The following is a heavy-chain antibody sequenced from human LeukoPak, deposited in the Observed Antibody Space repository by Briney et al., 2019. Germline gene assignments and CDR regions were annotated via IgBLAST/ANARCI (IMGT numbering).Heavy chain of an antibody. CDR3: AKIVSDYGDYFFDY. V-gene: IGHV3-30*18. CDR2: ISYDGSNK. D-gene: IGHD4-17*01. J-gene: IGHJ4*02. Sequence: GRSLRLSCAASGFTFSSYGMHRVRQAPGKGLEWVAVISYDGSNKYYADSVKGRFTISRDNSKNTLYLQMNSLRAEDTAVYYCAKIVSDYGDYFFDYWGQGTLVTVSS. CDR1: GFTFSSYG.